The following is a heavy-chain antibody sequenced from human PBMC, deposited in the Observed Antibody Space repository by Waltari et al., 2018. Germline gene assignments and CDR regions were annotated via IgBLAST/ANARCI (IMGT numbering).Heavy chain of an antibody. CDR3: AKGGGGTRDGMDV. CDR1: GGSMTSEYSY. J-gene: IGHJ6*02. CDR2: IANSGTP. D-gene: IGHD2-2*01. V-gene: IGHV4-31*01. Sequence: QVQLQQSGPGLVKPSQTLTLICTVSGGSMTSEYSYWSWIRQHPGKGLEWSGVIANSGTPYYNPSLKSVVDMSIDTSKNQFSLKVNSVTAADTAVYYCAKGGGGTRDGMDVWGQGTTVTVSS.